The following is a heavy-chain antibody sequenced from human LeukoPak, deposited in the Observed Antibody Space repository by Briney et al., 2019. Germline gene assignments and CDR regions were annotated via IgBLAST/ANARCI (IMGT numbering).Heavy chain of an antibody. CDR2: INHSGST. J-gene: IGHJ3*02. V-gene: IGHV4-34*01. Sequence: SETLSLTCAVYGGSFSGYYWSWIRQPPGKGLEWIGEINHSGSTYYNPSLKSRVTISVDTSKNQFSLKLSSVTAADTAVYYCARDPLSAFDIWGQGTMVTVSS. CDR3: ARDPLSAFDI. D-gene: IGHD2/OR15-2a*01. CDR1: GGSFSGYY.